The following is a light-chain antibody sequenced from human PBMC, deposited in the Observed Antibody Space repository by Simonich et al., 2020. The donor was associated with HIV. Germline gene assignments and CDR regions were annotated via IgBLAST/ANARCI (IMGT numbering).Light chain of an antibody. CDR1: SSDVGGYNY. J-gene: IGLJ2*01. Sequence: QSALTQPASVSGSPGQSITISCTGTSSDVGGYNYVSWYQQHPGKAPKPMIYDVSKRPSGVSNRFSGYKSGNTASLTISGLQAEDEADYYCCSYTSSSNVIFGGGTKLTVL. CDR2: DVS. V-gene: IGLV2-14*01. CDR3: CSYTSSSNVI.